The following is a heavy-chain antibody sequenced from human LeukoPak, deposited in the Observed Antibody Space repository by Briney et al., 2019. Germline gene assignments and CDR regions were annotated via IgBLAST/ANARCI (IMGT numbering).Heavy chain of an antibody. Sequence: SVKVSCKASGYTFTSYDISWVRQATGQGLEWMGGIIPIFGTANYAQKFQGRVTITADESTSTAYMELSSLRSEDTAVYYCASSVDFTSFDYWGQGTLVTVSS. CDR1: GYTFTSYD. CDR3: ASSVDFTSFDY. CDR2: IIPIFGTA. V-gene: IGHV1-69*13. D-gene: IGHD3-22*01. J-gene: IGHJ4*02.